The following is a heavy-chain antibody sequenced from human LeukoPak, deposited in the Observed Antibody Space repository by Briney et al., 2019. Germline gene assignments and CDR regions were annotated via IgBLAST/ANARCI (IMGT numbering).Heavy chain of an antibody. J-gene: IGHJ4*02. CDR2: IIPIFGTA. D-gene: IGHD4-17*01. CDR1: GGTFSSYA. CDR3: ASDYGAGGDY. Sequence: SVKVSCRASGGTFSSYAISWVRQAPGQGLEWMGGIIPIFGTANYAQKFQGRVTITADKSTSTAYMELSSLRSEDTAAYYCASDYGAGGDYWGQGTLVTVSS. V-gene: IGHV1-69*06.